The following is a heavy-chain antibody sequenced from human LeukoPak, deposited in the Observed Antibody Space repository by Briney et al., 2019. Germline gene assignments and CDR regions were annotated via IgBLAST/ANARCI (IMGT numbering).Heavy chain of an antibody. V-gene: IGHV4-4*02. CDR3: AGLVGRYSSGLYYYYFDY. CDR2: MYISGTT. D-gene: IGHD3-22*01. Sequence: PSETLSLTCTVSGDSINSLDLWSWVRPPPGKGLEWIGEMYISGTTHSNPSVKSRVTISIDKSKNQFFLNLSSVTAADTAVYYCAGLVGRYSSGLYYYYFDYWGQGTLVTVSS. CDR1: GDSINSLDL. J-gene: IGHJ4*02.